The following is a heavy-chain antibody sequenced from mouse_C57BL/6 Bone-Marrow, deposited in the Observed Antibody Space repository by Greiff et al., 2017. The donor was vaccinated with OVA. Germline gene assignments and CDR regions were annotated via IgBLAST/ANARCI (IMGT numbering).Heavy chain of an antibody. CDR2: IHPSDSDT. Sequence: QVQLKQPGAELVKPGASVKVSCKASGYTFTSYWMHWVKQRPGQGLEWIGRIHPSDSDTNYNQKFKGKATLTVDQSSSTAYMQLSSLTSEDAAVYYCASTTVVVSPYYAMDYWGQGTSVTVSS. V-gene: IGHV1-74*01. J-gene: IGHJ4*01. D-gene: IGHD1-1*01. CDR1: GYTFTSYW. CDR3: ASTTVVVSPYYAMDY.